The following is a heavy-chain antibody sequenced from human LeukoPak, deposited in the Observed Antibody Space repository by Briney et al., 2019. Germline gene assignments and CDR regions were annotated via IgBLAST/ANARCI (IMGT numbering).Heavy chain of an antibody. CDR2: IYTSGST. D-gene: IGHD1-1*01. CDR1: GGSISSYY. CDR3: ARAERASTPHFDY. J-gene: IGHJ4*02. V-gene: IGHV4-4*09. Sequence: SETLSLTCTVSGGSISSYYWSWIRQPPGKGLEWIGYIYTSGSTNYNPSLKSRVTISVDTSKNQFSLKLSSVTAADTAVYYCARAERASTPHFDYWGQGTLVTVSS.